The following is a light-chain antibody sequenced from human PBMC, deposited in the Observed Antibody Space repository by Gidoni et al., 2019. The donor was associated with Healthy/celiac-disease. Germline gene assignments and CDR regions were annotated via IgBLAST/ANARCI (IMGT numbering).Light chain of an antibody. V-gene: IGKV1-39*01. CDR2: AAS. CDR1: QSISSY. J-gene: IGKJ5*01. CDR3: QQSYSTPIT. Sequence: IQMTQSPSSLSASVGDRVTITCRASQSISSYLNWYQQKPGKAPKLLIYAASSLQSGVPSRFSGSGSGSDFTLTISSLQPEDFATHYCQQSYSTPITFGQGTRLEIK.